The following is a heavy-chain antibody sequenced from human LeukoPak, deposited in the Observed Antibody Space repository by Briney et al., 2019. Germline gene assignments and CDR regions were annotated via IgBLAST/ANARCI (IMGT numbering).Heavy chain of an antibody. CDR3: AGAAAGTAIVS. CDR1: SYSSITCW. D-gene: IGHD6-13*01. CDR2: IYPGDSDT. Sequence: GASLLFSCYGSSYSSITCWISCWGRLPGNGREWMGMIYPGDSDTRYSPSFQGQFTIAADKSIRTAYLRWSSLKASDIAIYYCAGAAAGTAIVSWGEGTLVTVSS. J-gene: IGHJ4*02. V-gene: IGHV5-51*01.